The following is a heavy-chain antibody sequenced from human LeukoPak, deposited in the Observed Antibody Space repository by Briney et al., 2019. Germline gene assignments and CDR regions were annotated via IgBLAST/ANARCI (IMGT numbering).Heavy chain of an antibody. J-gene: IGHJ4*02. V-gene: IGHV4-39*01. CDR1: GGSISSSSYY. CDR2: IYYSGST. Sequence: SETLSLTCTVSGGSISSSSYYWGWIRQPPGKGLEWIGSIYYSGSTYYNPSLKSRVTISVDTSKNQFSLKLSSVTAADTAVYYCARRADILTALMFDYWGQGTLVTVSS. CDR3: ARRADILTALMFDY. D-gene: IGHD3-9*01.